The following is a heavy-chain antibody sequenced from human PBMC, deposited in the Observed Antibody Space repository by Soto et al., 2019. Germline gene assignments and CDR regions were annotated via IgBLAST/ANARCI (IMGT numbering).Heavy chain of an antibody. J-gene: IGHJ6*02. V-gene: IGHV3-30*18. CDR3: AKDRAKWELYYYGMDV. Sequence: GSLRLSCAASGFTFSSYGMHWVRQAPGKGLEWVAVISYDGSNKYYADSVKGRFTISRDNSKNTLYLQMNSLRAEDTAVYYCAKDRAKWELYYYGMDVWDQGTTVTVSS. CDR1: GFTFSSYG. CDR2: ISYDGSNK. D-gene: IGHD1-26*01.